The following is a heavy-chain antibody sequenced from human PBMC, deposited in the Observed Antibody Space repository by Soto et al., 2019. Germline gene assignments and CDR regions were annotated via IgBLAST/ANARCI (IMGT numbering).Heavy chain of an antibody. CDR3: AKDLLGDSFGRPPPQFLHL. V-gene: IGHV3-23*01. Sequence: EVQVLESGGGLIQPGGSLTLSCAASGFTFSNYAMSWVRQAPGKGLEWVSAISGSGANTYYADSVKGRFTISRDNSRPSLYLQVSSLGADDTAVYYCAKDLLGDSFGRPPPQFLHLWGQGTLVTVSS. CDR1: GFTFSNYA. J-gene: IGHJ1*01. D-gene: IGHD3-16*01. CDR2: ISGSGANT.